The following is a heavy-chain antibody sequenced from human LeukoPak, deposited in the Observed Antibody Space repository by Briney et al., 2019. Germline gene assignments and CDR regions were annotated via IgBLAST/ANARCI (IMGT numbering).Heavy chain of an antibody. CDR2: ISNTGSTI. Sequence: GGSLRLSCTASGFTFSSYEMNWVRQAPGKGLEWVSYISNTGSTIYYADSVKGRFTISRDNAKNSLYLQMNSLRAEDTAVYYCAREETGFDYWGQGTLATASS. V-gene: IGHV3-48*03. D-gene: IGHD5-24*01. CDR1: GFTFSSYE. J-gene: IGHJ4*02. CDR3: AREETGFDY.